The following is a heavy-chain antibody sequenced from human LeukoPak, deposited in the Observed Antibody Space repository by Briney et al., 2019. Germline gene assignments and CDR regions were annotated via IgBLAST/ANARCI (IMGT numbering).Heavy chain of an antibody. CDR3: ARESGSYYRYYYYMDV. J-gene: IGHJ6*03. D-gene: IGHD1-26*01. CDR1: GGSISSYY. V-gene: IGHV4-4*07. CDR2: IYTSGST. Sequence: MTSETLSLTCTVSGGSISSYYWSWIRQPAGKGLEWIGRIYTSGSTNYNPSLKSRVTMSVDTSKNQFSLKLSSVTAADTAVYYCARESGSYYRYYYYMDVWGKGTTVTVSS.